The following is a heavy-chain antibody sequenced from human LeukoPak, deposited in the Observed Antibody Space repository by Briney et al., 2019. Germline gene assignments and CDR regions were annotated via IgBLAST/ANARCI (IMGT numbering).Heavy chain of an antibody. J-gene: IGHJ4*02. CDR1: GFTFSAYS. Sequence: PRGSPRLSCAPSGFTFSAYSMNWVRPAPGKGLEWVANTNQDGSEKYYADSVKGRFTISRDNAKNSLYLQMNGLRAEDTAVYYCAKQLSSNANWGQGTLVTVSS. CDR2: TNQDGSEK. CDR3: AKQLSSNAN. D-gene: IGHD5-18*01. V-gene: IGHV3-7*01.